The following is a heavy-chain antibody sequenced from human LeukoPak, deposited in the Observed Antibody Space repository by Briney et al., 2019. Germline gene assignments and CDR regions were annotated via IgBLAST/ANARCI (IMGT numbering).Heavy chain of an antibody. Sequence: KTSETPSLTCTVSGGSISSGGYYWSWIRQHPGKGLEWIGYIYYSGSTYYNPSLKSRVTISVDTSKNQFSLKLSSVTAADTAVYYCARAFPYGDYEKSFDYWGQGTLVTVSS. V-gene: IGHV4-31*03. CDR2: IYYSGST. CDR1: GGSISSGGYY. CDR3: ARAFPYGDYEKSFDY. J-gene: IGHJ4*02. D-gene: IGHD4-17*01.